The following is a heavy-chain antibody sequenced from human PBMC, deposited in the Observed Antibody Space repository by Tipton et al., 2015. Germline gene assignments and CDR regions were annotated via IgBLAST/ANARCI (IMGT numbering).Heavy chain of an antibody. CDR2: TYYKSQWFS. CDR1: GESVSSASAA. CDR3: ARESQAAAGTWIFFYGFNA. J-gene: IGHJ6*02. D-gene: IGHD6-25*01. V-gene: IGHV6-1*01. Sequence: GLVKPSQNLSLTCVVSGESVSSASAAWNWIRQSPSRGLEWLGRTYYKSQWFSDYAVSVRSRIMITADVSKNRFSLQLTSVTPDDPAVYYCARESQAAAGTWIFFYGFNAWGQGTTVTVSS.